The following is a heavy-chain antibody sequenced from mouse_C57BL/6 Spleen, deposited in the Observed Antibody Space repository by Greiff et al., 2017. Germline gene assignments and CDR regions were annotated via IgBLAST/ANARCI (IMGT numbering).Heavy chain of an antibody. Sequence: EVHLVESEGGLVQPGSSVKLSCTASGFTFSDYYMAWVRQVPEKGLEWVANINYDGSSTYYLDSLKSRFIISRDNAKNILYLQMSSLKSEDTATYYCARVDYDYDGFAYWGQGTLVTVSA. CDR1: GFTFSDYY. V-gene: IGHV5-16*01. CDR3: ARVDYDYDGFAY. CDR2: INYDGSST. J-gene: IGHJ3*01. D-gene: IGHD2-4*01.